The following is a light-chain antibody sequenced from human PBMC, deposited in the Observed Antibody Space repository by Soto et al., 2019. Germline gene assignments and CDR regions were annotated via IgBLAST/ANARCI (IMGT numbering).Light chain of an antibody. J-gene: IGLJ3*02. Sequence: QSALTQPASVSGSPGQSITISCTGTSSDIGTYDFVSWYQQHPGKAPKLIIYDVTYRPSGVSNRFSVSKSGNTASLTISGLQAEDEADYYCSSYTGTITLVFGGGTKVTVL. CDR2: DVT. CDR3: SSYTGTITLV. V-gene: IGLV2-14*03. CDR1: SSDIGTYDF.